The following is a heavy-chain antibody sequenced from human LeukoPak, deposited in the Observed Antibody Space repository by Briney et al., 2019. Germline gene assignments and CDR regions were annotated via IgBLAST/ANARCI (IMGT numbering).Heavy chain of an antibody. J-gene: IGHJ4*02. CDR2: IKEDGSER. Sequence: GGSLRLSCAASGFTFSSYWMSWVRQAPGKGLEWVANIKEDGSERYYVDSVKGRFTISRDNAKDSPYVQLNSLRAEDTAVYFCARDRSSSRKYSSFDFWGQGTLVTVSS. CDR3: ARDRSSSRKYSSFDF. D-gene: IGHD6-13*01. CDR1: GFTFSSYW. V-gene: IGHV3-7*04.